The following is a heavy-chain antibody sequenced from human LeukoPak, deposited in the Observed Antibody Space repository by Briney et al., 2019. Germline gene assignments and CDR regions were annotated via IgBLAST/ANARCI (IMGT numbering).Heavy chain of an antibody. CDR2: IYCWGST. CDR1: GDSISPCY. D-gene: IGHD3-22*01. J-gene: IGHJ3*02. Sequence: SETLSLTCTVSGDSISPCYWSWIGQSPGKGMVWIGYIYCWGSTNDKPSLKSRVTISVDMSKHQFSLILSSVTAADTALYYCARHFTYYYDISGYPRVAFDIWGQGRMVTVSS. CDR3: ARHFTYYYDISGYPRVAFDI. V-gene: IGHV4-59*08.